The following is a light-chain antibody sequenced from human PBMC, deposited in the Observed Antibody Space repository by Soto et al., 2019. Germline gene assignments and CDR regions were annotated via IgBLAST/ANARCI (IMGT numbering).Light chain of an antibody. V-gene: IGKV3-20*01. J-gene: IGKJ3*01. CDR1: QGVSSTY. Sequence: EIVLTQSPGTLSLSPGERATLSCRASQGVSSTYLAWYQQKPGQAPRLLIFGASNRATGIPDRFGASGSGTDFTLTISRLEPEDFAVYYCQQYGSSPPFTFGPGTKVDIK. CDR3: QQYGSSPPFT. CDR2: GAS.